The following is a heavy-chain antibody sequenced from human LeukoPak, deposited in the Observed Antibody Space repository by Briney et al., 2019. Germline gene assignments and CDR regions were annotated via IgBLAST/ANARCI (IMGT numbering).Heavy chain of an antibody. D-gene: IGHD6-19*01. J-gene: IGHJ3*02. CDR3: ARVLQWRGAFDI. V-gene: IGHV4-59*01. CDR1: GGSISSYY. CDR2: IYYSGST. Sequence: SETLSLTCTVSGGSISSYYWSWIRQPPGKGLEWIGYIYYSGSTNYNPSLKSRVTISVDTSKNQFSLKLSSVTAAYTAVYYCARVLQWRGAFDIWGQGTMVTVSS.